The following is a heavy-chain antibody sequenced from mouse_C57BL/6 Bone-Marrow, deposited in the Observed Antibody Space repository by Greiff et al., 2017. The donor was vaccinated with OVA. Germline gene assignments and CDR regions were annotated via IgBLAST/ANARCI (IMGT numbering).Heavy chain of an antibody. D-gene: IGHD2-2*01. CDR2: IWSDGST. CDR3: ARNGDGYDEFAY. V-gene: IGHV2-6*02. CDR1: GFSFTSYG. J-gene: IGHJ3*01. Sequence: VQGVESGPGLVAPSQSLSITCTVSGFSFTSYGVHWVRQPPGKGLEWLVVIWSDGSTTYNSALKSRLSSSKEDSKSQVFLKMNSLQTDDTAMYYCARNGDGYDEFAYWDRGTLVTVSA.